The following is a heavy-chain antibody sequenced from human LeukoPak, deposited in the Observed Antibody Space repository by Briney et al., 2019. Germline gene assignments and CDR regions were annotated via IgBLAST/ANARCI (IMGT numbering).Heavy chain of an antibody. J-gene: IGHJ4*02. CDR1: GFTFSTYA. CDR3: AKETARPAGVFEY. Sequence: GGSLRLSCAASGFTFSTYAMSWVRQAPGKGLEWVSAISGSGGKTYYADSVKGRFSISRDNSKNTLYLQMNSLRAEDAALYYCAKETARPAGVFEYWGQGTRVTVSS. V-gene: IGHV3-23*01. D-gene: IGHD1-14*01. CDR2: ISGSGGKT.